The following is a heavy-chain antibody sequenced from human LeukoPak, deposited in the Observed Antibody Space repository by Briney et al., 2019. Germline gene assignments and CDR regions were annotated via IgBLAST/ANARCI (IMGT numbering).Heavy chain of an antibody. CDR3: ATMRAYCGGDCQFFDY. CDR2: FDPEDGET. J-gene: IGHJ4*02. CDR1: GYTLTELS. V-gene: IGHV1-24*01. D-gene: IGHD2-21*02. Sequence: ASVKVSCKVSGYTLTELSMHWVRQAPGKGLEWMGGFDPEDGETIYAQKFQGRVTMTEDTSTDTAYMELSSLRSEDTAVYCCATMRAYCGGDCQFFDYWGQGTLVAVSS.